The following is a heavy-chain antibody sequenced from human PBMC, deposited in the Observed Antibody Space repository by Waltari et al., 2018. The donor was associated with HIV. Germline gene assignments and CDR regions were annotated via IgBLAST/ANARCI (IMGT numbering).Heavy chain of an antibody. CDR3: ARAFMIRGTGAFDI. CDR2: ISSSVSTI. Sequence: EVLVVESGGGLVQPGGSLSLSCADSGFTFSCSALIWVRQAPGKGLEGVSYISSSVSTIYFADSVKGRFTMSRDNAKNSLYLRMNSLRADDTAVYYCARAFMIRGTGAFDIWGQGTMVTVSS. V-gene: IGHV3-48*03. CDR1: GFTFSCSA. D-gene: IGHD3-10*01. J-gene: IGHJ3*02.